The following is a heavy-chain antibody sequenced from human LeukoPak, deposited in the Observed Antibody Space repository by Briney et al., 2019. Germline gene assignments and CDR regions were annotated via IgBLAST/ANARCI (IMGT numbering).Heavy chain of an antibody. Sequence: GGSLRLSCAASGFTFDDYAMHWVRQAPGKGLEWVSGISWNSGSIGYADSVKGRFTISRDNAKNSLYLQMNSLRAEDTALYYCACTKGTTGGGLGYWGQGTLVTVSS. CDR1: GFTFDDYA. J-gene: IGHJ4*02. CDR2: ISWNSGSI. D-gene: IGHD4-11*01. V-gene: IGHV3-9*01. CDR3: ACTKGTTGGGLGY.